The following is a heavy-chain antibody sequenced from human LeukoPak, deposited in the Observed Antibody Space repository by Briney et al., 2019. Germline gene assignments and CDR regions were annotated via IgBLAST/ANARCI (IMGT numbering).Heavy chain of an antibody. J-gene: IGHJ4*02. D-gene: IGHD2-15*01. CDR1: GDSISSGDYY. V-gene: IGHV4-61*02. CDR3: ARRDCSGGICPFDY. Sequence: PSETLSLTCTVSGDSISSGDYYWSWIRQPAGKGLEWIGRISSSGSTNYNPSLRSRVTISVDKSKNQFSLKLSSVTAADTAVYYCARRDCSGGICPFDYWGQGTLVTVSS. CDR2: ISSSGST.